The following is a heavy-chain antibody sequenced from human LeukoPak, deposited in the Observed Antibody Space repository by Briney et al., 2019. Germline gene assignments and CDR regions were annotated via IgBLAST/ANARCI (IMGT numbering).Heavy chain of an antibody. V-gene: IGHV3-7*03. CDR2: IKQDGSEK. CDR1: GFTFSSYW. CDR3: ARKDYGGNSGLLDY. J-gene: IGHJ4*02. Sequence: PGGSLRLSCAASGFTFSSYWMSWVRQAPGKGLEWVANIKQDGSEKYYVDSVKGRFTISRDNAKNSLYLQMNSLRAEDTALYYCARKDYGGNSGLLDYWGQGTLVTVSS. D-gene: IGHD4-23*01.